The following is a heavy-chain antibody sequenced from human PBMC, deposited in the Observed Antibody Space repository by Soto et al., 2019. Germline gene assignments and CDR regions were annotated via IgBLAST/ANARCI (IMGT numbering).Heavy chain of an antibody. CDR1: GFPFSSYS. Sequence: GGSLRLSCSASGFPFSSYSMNWVGQAPGKGLEWVTYISSSSSTIYYADSVKGRFTISRDNAKNSLYLQMNSLRAEDTAVYYCAREAYGSGSYYSPTAFDYWGQGTLVTVSS. D-gene: IGHD3-10*01. CDR2: ISSSSSTI. J-gene: IGHJ4*02. V-gene: IGHV3-48*01. CDR3: AREAYGSGSYYSPTAFDY.